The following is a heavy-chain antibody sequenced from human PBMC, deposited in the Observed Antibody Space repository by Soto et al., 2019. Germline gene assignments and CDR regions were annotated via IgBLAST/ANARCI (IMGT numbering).Heavy chain of an antibody. J-gene: IGHJ4*02. CDR1: SGSVFSSNW. CDR3: ASHLVMAGTRGFDH. Sequence: QVQLQESGPGLVKPSGTLSLTCAVSSGSVFSSNWWSWVRLPPGKGLEWIGETRNSGGANYNPSLKSRVPITVARSRNHIFLELSSVTAAATAVYYCASHLVMAGTRGFDHWGLGTLVTVSS. V-gene: IGHV4-4*02. D-gene: IGHD6-19*01. CDR2: TRNSGGA.